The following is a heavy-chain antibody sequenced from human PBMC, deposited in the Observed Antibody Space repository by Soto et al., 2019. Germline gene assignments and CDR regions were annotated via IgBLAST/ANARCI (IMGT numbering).Heavy chain of an antibody. CDR1: GYTFTSYD. D-gene: IGHD2-15*01. V-gene: IGHV1-8*01. Sequence: ASVKVSCKASGYTFTSYDINWVRQATGQGLEWMGWMNPNSGNTGYAQKLQGRVTMTRNTSISTAYMELSSLRSEDTAVYYCARGRRYCSGGSCVYYFDYWGQGTLVTVSS. CDR3: ARGRRYCSGGSCVYYFDY. J-gene: IGHJ4*02. CDR2: MNPNSGNT.